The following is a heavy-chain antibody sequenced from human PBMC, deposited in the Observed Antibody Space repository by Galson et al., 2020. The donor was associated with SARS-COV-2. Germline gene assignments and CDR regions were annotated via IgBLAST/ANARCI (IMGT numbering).Heavy chain of an antibody. D-gene: IGHD2-15*01. J-gene: IGHJ4*02. Sequence: EGYLRLSCAASGFTFSNAWMSWVRQAPGKGLEWVGRIKSKTDGGTTDYAAPVKGRFTISRDDSKNTLYLQMNSLKTEDTAVYYCTTPFRYCSVGSCYYFDYWGQGTLVTVSS. CDR2: IKSKTDGGTT. CDR3: TTPFRYCSVGSCYYFDY. V-gene: IGHV3-15*01. CDR1: GFTFSNAW.